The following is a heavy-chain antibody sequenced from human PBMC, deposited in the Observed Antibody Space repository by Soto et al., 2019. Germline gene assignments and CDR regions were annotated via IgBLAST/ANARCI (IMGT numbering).Heavy chain of an antibody. D-gene: IGHD3-3*01. Sequence: ESGGGVVQAGKSLRLSCAASGFTFSAYGMHWVRQAPGKGLEWVAVISYNGRNKYYVDSVKGRFSVSRDDSKNTVYLQMDSVRPEDTAVYYCVKDGSLEVPDVPLEEYFFDHWARELWSPSPQ. CDR1: GFTFSAYG. J-gene: IGHJ4*02. V-gene: IGHV3-30*18. CDR2: ISYNGRNK. CDR3: VKDGSLEVPDVPLEEYFFDH.